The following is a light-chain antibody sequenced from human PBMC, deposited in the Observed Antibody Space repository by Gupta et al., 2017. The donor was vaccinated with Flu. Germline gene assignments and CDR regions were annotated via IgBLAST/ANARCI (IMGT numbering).Light chain of an antibody. CDR1: QSVGTY. V-gene: IGKV3-11*01. CDR2: DAP. CDR3: QKRSNWPPYT. Sequence: EIVLTQSPATLSLSPGERATLSCRASQSVGTYLAWYQQKPGQTPRLLIYDAPNRATGIPGRFSGSGSGTDFTLTISSLEPEDFAVYYCQKRSNWPPYTFGQGTRLEI. J-gene: IGKJ2*01.